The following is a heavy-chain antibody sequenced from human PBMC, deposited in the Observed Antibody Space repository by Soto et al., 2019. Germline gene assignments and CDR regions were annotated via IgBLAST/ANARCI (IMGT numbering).Heavy chain of an antibody. CDR1: GFIFTSYA. CDR3: AKNYQFDC. D-gene: IGHD2-2*01. Sequence: EVPLLESGGGLEQPGGSLRLSCAASGFIFTSYAMSWVRQAPGKGLEWVSSINVGDAGTNYADSVKGRFTISRDNSKNTLYLQMNSLRADDTAIYYCAKNYQFDCWGQGTLVTVSS. J-gene: IGHJ4*02. CDR2: INVGDAGT. V-gene: IGHV3-23*01.